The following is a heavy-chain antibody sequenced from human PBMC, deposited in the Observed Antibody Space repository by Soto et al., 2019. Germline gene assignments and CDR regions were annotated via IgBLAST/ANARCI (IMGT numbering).Heavy chain of an antibody. CDR1: GYSFINFY. V-gene: IGHV1-46*01. CDR3: ARGAAVAGGNNWFDP. Sequence: GASVKVSCKASGYSFINFYVHWVRQAPGQGLVWMGIINFSGGGTTYAQKFQGRVTMTRDTPTNTVYMQLTSLRSDDTAVYYCARGAAVAGGNNWFDPWGQGTLVTVSS. J-gene: IGHJ5*02. D-gene: IGHD6-19*01. CDR2: INFSGGGT.